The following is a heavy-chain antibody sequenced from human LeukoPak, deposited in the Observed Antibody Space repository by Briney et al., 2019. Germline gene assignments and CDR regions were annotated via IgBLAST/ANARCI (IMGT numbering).Heavy chain of an antibody. CDR2: ISYSGST. CDR3: ARGGAALDY. D-gene: IGHD1-26*01. CDR1: GSSYY. Sequence: PSETLSLTCTVSGSSYYWSWIRQPPGKGLEWIGYISYSGSTDYNPSLKSRVTISVDTSKNQVSLTLTSVTAADTAVYYCARGGAALDYWGQGTLVTVSS. V-gene: IGHV4-59*01. J-gene: IGHJ4*02.